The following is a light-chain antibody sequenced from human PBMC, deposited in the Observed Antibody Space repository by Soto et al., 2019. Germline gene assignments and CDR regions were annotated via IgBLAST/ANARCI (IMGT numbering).Light chain of an antibody. V-gene: IGKV2-28*01. CDR3: RQTLQTLRT. J-gene: IGKJ2*01. Sequence: DIVMTQSPLSLPFTPGEPASISCRSSQSLLHSNGYNELDWYLQKPGQSPQLLIYLGSNRASGVTDRFSGSGSGTDFTMKISRVEAEDVGVYYCRQTLQTLRTFGQGTKLQIK. CDR1: QSLLHSNGYNE. CDR2: LGS.